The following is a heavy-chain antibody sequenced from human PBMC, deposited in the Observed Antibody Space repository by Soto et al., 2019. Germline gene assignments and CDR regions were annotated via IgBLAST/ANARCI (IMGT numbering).Heavy chain of an antibody. CDR2: ISNDGSNE. Sequence: GGSLRLSCAGSGFTFRWFGMNWVRQAPGKGLEWVARISNDGSNEYYVDSVKGRFTISRDNSKNTLYLQMDSLRAEDTAVYYCANGEVRGIIPSYFDYWGLGTLVTVSS. CDR3: ANGEVRGIIPSYFDY. J-gene: IGHJ4*02. V-gene: IGHV3-30*18. CDR1: GFTFRWFG. D-gene: IGHD3-10*01.